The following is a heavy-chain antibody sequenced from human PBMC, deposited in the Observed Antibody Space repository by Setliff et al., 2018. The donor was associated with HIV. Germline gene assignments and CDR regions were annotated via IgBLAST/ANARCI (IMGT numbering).Heavy chain of an antibody. CDR2: IIPILGTA. CDR3: AMSPYSSGLFDY. D-gene: IGHD6-19*01. Sequence: GASVKVSCKASRSTFNSHTINWVRQAPGQGLDWMGRIIPILGTANYAQRFHGRVTITTDESTGTAYMELSSLRSEDTAVYYCAMSPYSSGLFDYWGQGTLVTVSS. CDR1: RSTFNSHT. V-gene: IGHV1-69*16. J-gene: IGHJ4*02.